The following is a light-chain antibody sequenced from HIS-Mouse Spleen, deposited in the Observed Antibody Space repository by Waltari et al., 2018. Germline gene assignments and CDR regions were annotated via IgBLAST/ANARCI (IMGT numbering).Light chain of an antibody. V-gene: IGLV3-10*01. J-gene: IGLJ2*01. CDR1: ALPKKY. CDR3: YSTDSSGNHRV. CDR2: EDS. Sequence: SYELTQPPSVSVSPGQTARITCSGDALPKKYAYWYQQKSGQAPGLVIDEDSKRPSGIPGRFSGSSSGTMATLTISGAQVEDEADYYCYSTDSSGNHRVFGGGTKLTVL.